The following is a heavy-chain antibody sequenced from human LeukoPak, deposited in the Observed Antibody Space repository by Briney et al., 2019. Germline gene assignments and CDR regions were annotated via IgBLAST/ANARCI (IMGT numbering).Heavy chain of an antibody. CDR2: IYYSGST. CDR3: ARHGQNDGYPLDY. J-gene: IGHJ4*02. V-gene: IGHV4-39*01. D-gene: IGHD5-24*01. CDR1: GGSISSSSYY. Sequence: PSETLSLTCTVSGGSISSSSYYWGWIRQPPGKGLEWIGSIYYSGSTYYNPSLKSRVTISVDTSKDQLSLKLNSMTDADTAVYYCARHGQNDGYPLDYWGQGTLVSVPS.